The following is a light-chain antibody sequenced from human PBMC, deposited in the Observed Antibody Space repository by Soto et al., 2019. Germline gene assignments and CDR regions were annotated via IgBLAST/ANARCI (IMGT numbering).Light chain of an antibody. CDR1: KGITSY. Sequence: VIWTTQSPSLLSASTGDRVTISCRMSKGITSYLAWYQQKPGKATELLIYAASTLQSGAPLRFSSSGSRAVYYFARSCLQSENCATYYCQQYYGFSRPCGQGTKVDIK. J-gene: IGKJ1*01. CDR2: AAS. V-gene: IGKV1D-8*01. CDR3: QQYYGFSRP.